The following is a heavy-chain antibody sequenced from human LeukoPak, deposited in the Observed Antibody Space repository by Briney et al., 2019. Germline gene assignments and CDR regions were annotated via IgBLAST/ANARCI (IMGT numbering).Heavy chain of an antibody. D-gene: IGHD3-22*01. CDR2: ISSSSSYI. CDR3: ASSLREFYDSSGSDAFDI. Sequence: PGGSLRLSCAASGFTFSSYSMNWVRQAPGKGLEWVSSISSSSSYIYYADSVKGRFTISRDNAKNSLYLQMNSLRAEDTAVYYCASSLREFYDSSGSDAFDIWGQGTMVTVSS. CDR1: GFTFSSYS. J-gene: IGHJ3*02. V-gene: IGHV3-21*01.